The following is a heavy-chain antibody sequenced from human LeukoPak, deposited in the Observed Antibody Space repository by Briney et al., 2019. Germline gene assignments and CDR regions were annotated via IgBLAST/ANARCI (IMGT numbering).Heavy chain of an antibody. V-gene: IGHV3-30*04. CDR3: ARDRVAVAGHRYFQH. CDR1: GFTFSSYA. CDR2: ISYDGSNK. Sequence: GGSLRLSCAASGFTFSSYAMHWVRQAPGKGLEGVAVISYDGSNKYYADSVKGRFTISRDNSKNTLYLQMNSLRAEDTAVYYCARDRVAVAGHRYFQHWGQGTLVTVSS. J-gene: IGHJ1*01. D-gene: IGHD6-19*01.